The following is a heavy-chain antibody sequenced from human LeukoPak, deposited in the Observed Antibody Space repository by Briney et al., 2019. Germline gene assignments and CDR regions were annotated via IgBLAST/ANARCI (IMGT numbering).Heavy chain of an antibody. D-gene: IGHD6-19*01. CDR3: ATNVRDEYSSGWYPIGY. Sequence: PGTSLRLSCAASGFTFSSHSMNWVRQAPGKGLEWVSGISSGSRYIYYADSVKGRFTISKDNAKNSLYLQMSGLRAEDTAVYYCATNVRDEYSSGWYPIGYWGQGTLVTVSS. CDR2: ISSGSRYI. CDR1: GFTFSSHS. V-gene: IGHV3-21*01. J-gene: IGHJ4*02.